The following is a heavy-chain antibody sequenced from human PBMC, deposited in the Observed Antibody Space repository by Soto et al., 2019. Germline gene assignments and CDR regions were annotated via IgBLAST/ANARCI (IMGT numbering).Heavy chain of an antibody. D-gene: IGHD4-4*01. J-gene: IGHJ6*02. CDR2: IYYSGST. Sequence: TLSLTCTVSGGSISSGDYYWSWIRQPPGKGLEWIGYIYYSGSTYYNPSLKSRVTISVDTSKNQFSLKLSSVTAADTAVYYCARDQNDYSNYGPELDYYYYYYGMDVWGQGTTVTVSS. CDR1: GGSISSGDYY. CDR3: ARDQNDYSNYGPELDYYYYYYGMDV. V-gene: IGHV4-30-4*01.